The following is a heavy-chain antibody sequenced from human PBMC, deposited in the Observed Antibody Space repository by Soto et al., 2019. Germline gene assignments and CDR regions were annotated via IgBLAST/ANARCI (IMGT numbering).Heavy chain of an antibody. CDR2: INGGGDNT. Sequence: EVHLLESGGGLVPPGGSLRLSCAASGFTFNLYAMAWVCQAPGKGLEWVASINGGGDNTYYAESLMGRFTISRDNSKNTLSLQINSLRGDETALYSCARDLPWDYIDSTGYTSGFDVWGQGTMVTVSS. D-gene: IGHD3-22*01. J-gene: IGHJ3*01. CDR3: ARDLPWDYIDSTGYTSGFDV. V-gene: IGHV3-23*01. CDR1: GFTFNLYA.